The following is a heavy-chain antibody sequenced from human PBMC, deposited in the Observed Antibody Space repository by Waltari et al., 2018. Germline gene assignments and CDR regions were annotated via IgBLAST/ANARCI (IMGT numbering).Heavy chain of an antibody. CDR2: IYIGGST. J-gene: IGHJ4*02. Sequence: QVQLQESGPGLVKASETVSLPCAVSGGSIGNYYWSWFRQPAGKGLEWIGRIYIGGSTNYNPSLKGRVSMSIDASKNQFSLKLTSVTAADTAVYYCARDSESVDYWGQGTLVTVSS. CDR1: GGSIGNYY. CDR3: ARDSESVDY. D-gene: IGHD3-10*01. V-gene: IGHV4-4*07.